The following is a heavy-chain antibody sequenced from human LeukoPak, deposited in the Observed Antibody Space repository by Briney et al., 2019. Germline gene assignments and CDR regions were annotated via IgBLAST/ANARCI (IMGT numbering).Heavy chain of an antibody. CDR1: GFTFSGSA. D-gene: IGHD4-11*01. Sequence: PGGSLGLSCAASGFTFSGSAMHWVRQASGKGLEWVGRIRSKANSYATAYAASVKGRFTISRDDSKNTAYLQMNSLKTEDTAVYYCTGGYSGPCCDYGGQGPLAPVSS. V-gene: IGHV3-73*01. J-gene: IGHJ4*02. CDR3: TGGYSGPCCDY. CDR2: IRSKANSYAT.